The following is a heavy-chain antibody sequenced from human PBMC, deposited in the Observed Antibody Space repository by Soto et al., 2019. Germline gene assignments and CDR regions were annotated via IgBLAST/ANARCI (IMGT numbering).Heavy chain of an antibody. J-gene: IGHJ4*02. V-gene: IGHV3-9*01. Sequence: GGSLRLSCAASGFTLDDYAMHWVLQAPGKGLEWVSGISWNSGSIGYADSVKGRFTISRDNAKNSLYLQMNSLRAEDTALYYCAKGPIAVAGISYFDYWGQGTLVTVSS. D-gene: IGHD6-19*01. CDR3: AKGPIAVAGISYFDY. CDR2: ISWNSGSI. CDR1: GFTLDDYA.